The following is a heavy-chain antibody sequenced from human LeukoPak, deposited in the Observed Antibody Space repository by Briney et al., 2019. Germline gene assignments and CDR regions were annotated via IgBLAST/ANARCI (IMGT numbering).Heavy chain of an antibody. CDR1: GGSFSGYY. CDR2: INHSGST. D-gene: IGHD3-10*01. Sequence: SETLSLTCAVYGGSFSGYYWTWIRQPPGKGLEWIGEINHSGSTNYNPSLKSRVTISVDTSKNQFSLKLSSVTAADTAVYYCARGGGSGEGYYMDVWGQGTTVTVSS. CDR3: ARGGGSGEGYYMDV. J-gene: IGHJ6*03. V-gene: IGHV4-34*01.